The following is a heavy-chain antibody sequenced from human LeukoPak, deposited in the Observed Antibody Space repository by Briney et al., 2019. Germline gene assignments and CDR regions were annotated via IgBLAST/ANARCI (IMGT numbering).Heavy chain of an antibody. D-gene: IGHD3-3*01. Sequence: GGSLRLSCVASGFTFSSYWMHWVRQAPGKGLVWVSRINSDGSSTSYADSVKGRFTISRDNAKNSLYLQMNSLRAEDTAVYYCARDDGSGPLDYWGQGTLVTVSS. CDR1: GFTFSSYW. J-gene: IGHJ4*02. CDR3: ARDDGSGPLDY. V-gene: IGHV3-74*01. CDR2: INSDGSST.